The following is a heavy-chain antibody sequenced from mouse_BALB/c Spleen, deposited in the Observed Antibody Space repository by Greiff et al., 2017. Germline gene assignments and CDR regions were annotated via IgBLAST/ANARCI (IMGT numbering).Heavy chain of an antibody. CDR3: NAHYYGSSYGFAY. CDR2: IDPENGDT. CDR1: GFNIKDYY. Sequence: EVQLQQSGAELVRSGASVKLSCTASGFNIKDYYMHWVKQRPEQGLEWIGWIDPENGDTESAPKFQGKATMTADTSSNKAYLQLSSLTSEDTAVYYCNAHYYGSSYGFAYWGQGTLVTVSA. D-gene: IGHD1-1*01. V-gene: IGHV14-4*02. J-gene: IGHJ3*01.